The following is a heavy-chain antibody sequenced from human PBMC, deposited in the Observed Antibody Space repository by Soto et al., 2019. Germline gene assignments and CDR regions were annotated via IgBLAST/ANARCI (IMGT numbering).Heavy chain of an antibody. CDR1: GVTVSSIY. CDR3: ASWAYYYDY. J-gene: IGHJ4*02. V-gene: IGHV3-53*01. D-gene: IGHD7-27*01. CDR2: IYSSGST. Sequence: EVQLVESGGGLIQPGGSLRLSCAASGVTVSSIYMSWVRQAPGKGLEWVSVIYSSGSTYYADSVKGRFTISRDGSMNTLYIAMNSLRVEDAAGYYCASWAYYYDYWVGGALMMVSS.